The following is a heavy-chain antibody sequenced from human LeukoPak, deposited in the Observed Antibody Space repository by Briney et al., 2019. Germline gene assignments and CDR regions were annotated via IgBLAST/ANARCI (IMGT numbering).Heavy chain of an antibody. CDR1: GFTFSNSW. J-gene: IGHJ5*02. CDR3: ARGLRFLEDRGRP. Sequence: RGSLRLSCAASGFTFSNSWMHWVRQAPGKGLVWVSIIKNDGSTIYADSVKGRFTISRDNAKSTIYLQMNSLRAEDTAVYYCARGLRFLEDRGRPWGQGTLVTVSS. V-gene: IGHV3-74*01. CDR2: IKNDGST. D-gene: IGHD3-3*01.